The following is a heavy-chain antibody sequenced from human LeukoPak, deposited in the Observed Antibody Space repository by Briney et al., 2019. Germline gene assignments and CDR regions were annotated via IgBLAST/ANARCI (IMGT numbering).Heavy chain of an antibody. D-gene: IGHD6-13*01. J-gene: IGHJ3*02. V-gene: IGHV4-4*07. CDR2: IYTSGST. CDR3: ARDGEQQLPGAFDI. CDR1: RGSISSYY. Sequence: SETLSLTCTDPRGSISSYYWSWIRQPARKGLEWIGRIYTSGSTNYNPSLKSRVTMSVDTSKNQLSLKMSSVTAADTPVYYCARDGEQQLPGAFDIWGQGTMVTVSP.